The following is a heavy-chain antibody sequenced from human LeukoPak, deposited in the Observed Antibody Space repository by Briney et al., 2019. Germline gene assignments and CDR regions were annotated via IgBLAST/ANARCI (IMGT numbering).Heavy chain of an antibody. V-gene: IGHV4-39*07. D-gene: IGHD6-19*01. CDR2: IFYSGST. J-gene: IGHJ3*02. CDR1: SGSISTSNYY. CDR3: AKSRPQWLFRQDAFDI. Sequence: SETLSLTCTVSSGSISTSNYYWGWVRQPPGKALEWIGNIFYSGSTYYSPSLKSRVTISLDTSRNQFSLKLNSVTAADTAVYYCAKSRPQWLFRQDAFDIWGQGTMVTVSS.